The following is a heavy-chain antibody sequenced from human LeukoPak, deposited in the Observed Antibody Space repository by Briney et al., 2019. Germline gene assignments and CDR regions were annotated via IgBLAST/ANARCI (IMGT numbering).Heavy chain of an antibody. V-gene: IGHV3-23*01. Sequence: GGSLRLSCAASGFTFSSYAMSWVRQAPGKGLEWVSAISGSGGSTYYADSVKGRFTISRDNSKNTLYLQMNSQRAEDTAVYYCAKDGEWELQSDAFDIWGQGTMVTVSS. D-gene: IGHD1-26*01. CDR3: AKDGEWELQSDAFDI. CDR2: ISGSGGST. CDR1: GFTFSSYA. J-gene: IGHJ3*02.